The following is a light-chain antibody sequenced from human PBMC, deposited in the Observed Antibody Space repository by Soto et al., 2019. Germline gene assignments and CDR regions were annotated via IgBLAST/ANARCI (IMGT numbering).Light chain of an antibody. CDR2: EVT. CDR3: SSYIPRITDWA. Sequence: QSVLTQPASVSGSPGQSITISCTGTSSHVGGYNLVSWYQQHPGEAPKLMIYEVTNRPSGVSNRFSGSKSGNTASLTISGLQAEDEADYYCSSYIPRITDWAFGGGTKLTVL. J-gene: IGLJ3*02. V-gene: IGLV2-14*03. CDR1: SSHVGGYNL.